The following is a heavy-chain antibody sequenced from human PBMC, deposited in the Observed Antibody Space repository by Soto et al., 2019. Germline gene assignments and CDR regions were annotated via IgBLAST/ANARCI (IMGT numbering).Heavy chain of an antibody. CDR3: TRVELILTGGYCPIAY. V-gene: IGHV3-72*01. D-gene: IGHD3-10*01. Sequence: EVHLVESGGGLVQPGGSLTLSCAASGFTFSDHYMDWVRQAPGKGLEWVGRIRNKANSYSTTYAASVKGRFTISRDDSKNSLYLQMSRLSAEDAAVYYCTRVELILTGGYCPIAYWGQGTLVTVSS. CDR1: GFTFSDHY. J-gene: IGHJ4*02. CDR2: IRNKANSYST.